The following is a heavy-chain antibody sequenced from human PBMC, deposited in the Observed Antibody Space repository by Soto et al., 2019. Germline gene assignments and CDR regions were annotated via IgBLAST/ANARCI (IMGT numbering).Heavy chain of an antibody. CDR1: GYTFTGYY. CDR2: INPNSGGT. J-gene: IGHJ6*02. CDR3: ARGAVLKYYYGMDV. Sequence: ASVKVSCEASGYTFTGYYMHWVRQAPGQGLEWMGWINPNSGGTNYAQKFQGWVTMTRDTSISTAYMELSRLRSDDTAVYYCARGAVLKYYYGMDVSRQSTTVTVS. V-gene: IGHV1-2*04.